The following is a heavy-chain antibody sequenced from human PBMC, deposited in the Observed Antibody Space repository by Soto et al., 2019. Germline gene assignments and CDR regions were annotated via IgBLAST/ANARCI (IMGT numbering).Heavy chain of an antibody. Sequence: GGSLRLSCAASGFTYSTYTMHWVRQAPGQGLEWMGIINPSGGSTSYAQKFQGRVTMTRDTSTSTVYMELSSLRSEDTAVYYCARGCSGGSCYDYWGQGTLVTVSS. CDR1: GFTYSTYT. CDR2: INPSGGST. CDR3: ARGCSGGSCYDY. V-gene: IGHV1-46*01. D-gene: IGHD2-15*01. J-gene: IGHJ4*02.